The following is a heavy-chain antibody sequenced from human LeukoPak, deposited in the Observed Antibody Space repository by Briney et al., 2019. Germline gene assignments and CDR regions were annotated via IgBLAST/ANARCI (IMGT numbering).Heavy chain of an antibody. CDR2: ISYDGSNK. CDR3: ARGPRGTVEFDY. D-gene: IGHD4-23*01. J-gene: IGHJ4*02. Sequence: PGRSLRLSCAASGFTFSSYAMHWVRQAPGKGLEWVAVISYDGSNKYYADSVKGRFTISRDNAKNTLYLQMNGLRAEDTAVYYCARGPRGTVEFDYWGQGTLVTVSS. V-gene: IGHV3-30*04. CDR1: GFTFSSYA.